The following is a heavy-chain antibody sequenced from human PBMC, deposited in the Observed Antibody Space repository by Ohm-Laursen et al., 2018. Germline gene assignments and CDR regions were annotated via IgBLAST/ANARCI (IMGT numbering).Heavy chain of an antibody. D-gene: IGHD1-26*01. Sequence: SLRLSCAAPGFTLGSHWMSWVRQAPGKGLEWVANIRQDGSEIYYVDSVKGRFTISRDNAKNSLYLQMNSLRAEDTAVFYCAREVWWSLDYWGRGTLVTVSS. J-gene: IGHJ4*02. CDR3: AREVWWSLDY. V-gene: IGHV3-7*01. CDR1: GFTLGSHW. CDR2: IRQDGSEI.